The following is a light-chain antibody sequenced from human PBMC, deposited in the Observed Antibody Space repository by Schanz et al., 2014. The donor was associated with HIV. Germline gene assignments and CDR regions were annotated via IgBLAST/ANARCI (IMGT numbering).Light chain of an antibody. J-gene: IGKJ5*01. CDR1: QNITDH. Sequence: DIQMAQSPSSLSASLGDRVAITCRASQNITDHLTWYQQKPGRPPKLLIYAATVLHPGVPSRFSGSGSGTDFTLTITNLQPEDFALYFCQQSFTTPSITFGQGTRLEIK. CDR2: AAT. CDR3: QQSFTTPSIT. V-gene: IGKV1-39*01.